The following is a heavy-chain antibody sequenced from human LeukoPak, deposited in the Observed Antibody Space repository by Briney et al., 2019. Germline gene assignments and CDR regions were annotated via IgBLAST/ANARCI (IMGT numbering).Heavy chain of an antibody. J-gene: IGHJ4*02. CDR1: GVSISSYY. Sequence: SETLSLTCTVSGVSISSYYWSWIRQPPGKGLEWIGYIYYSGSTNYNPSLKSRVTISVDTSKNQFSLKLSSVTAADTAVYYCAARIVVVPAAYVYWGQGTLVTVSS. D-gene: IGHD2-2*01. V-gene: IGHV4-59*01. CDR3: AARIVVVPAAYVY. CDR2: IYYSGST.